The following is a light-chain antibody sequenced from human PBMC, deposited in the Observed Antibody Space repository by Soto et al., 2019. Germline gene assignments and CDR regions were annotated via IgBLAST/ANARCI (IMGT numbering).Light chain of an antibody. J-gene: IGKJ5*01. V-gene: IGKV3-20*01. Sequence: EIVLRQSPGTLSLSPGERATLSCRASQSVSNNYLAWYQQKPGQAPRLLIYGASNRATGIPDRFSGSGSGTDFTLTISRLEPEDFAVYYCQQYNTWPPLITFGQGTRLE. CDR1: QSVSNNY. CDR2: GAS. CDR3: QQYNTWPPLIT.